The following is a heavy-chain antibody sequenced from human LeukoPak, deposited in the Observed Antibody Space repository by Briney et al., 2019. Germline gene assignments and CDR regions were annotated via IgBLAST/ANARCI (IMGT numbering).Heavy chain of an antibody. V-gene: IGHV3-11*03. Sequence: PGGSLRLSCVVSGFCFSDYYMNWIRQAPGKGLEWLSYISGSSSHILYADSVKGRFTISRDNAKNSLYLQMSSLRAEDTAVYFCARGGGLDVWGQGATVTVSS. CDR3: ARGGGLDV. D-gene: IGHD3-16*01. CDR1: GFCFSDYY. J-gene: IGHJ6*02. CDR2: ISGSSSHI.